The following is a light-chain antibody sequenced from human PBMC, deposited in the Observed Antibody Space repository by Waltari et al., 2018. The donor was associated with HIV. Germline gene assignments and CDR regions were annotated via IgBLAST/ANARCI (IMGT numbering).Light chain of an antibody. CDR1: IVESKS. CDR2: DDT. J-gene: IGLJ1*01. Sequence: SYVLTQPASVSVAPGQTANVTCGGDIVESKSVHWYQQRAGKAPILVLYDDTDRPSGIPERFSGSNFGNTATLTISRVEAGDEGDYYCHVWESSSDEYVFGTGTKVTV. CDR3: HVWESSSDEYV. V-gene: IGLV3-21*02.